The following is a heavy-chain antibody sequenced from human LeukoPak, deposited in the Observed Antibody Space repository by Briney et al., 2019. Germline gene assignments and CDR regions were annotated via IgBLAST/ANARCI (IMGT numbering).Heavy chain of an antibody. J-gene: IGHJ4*02. CDR3: AKDRNTMVRGGPYYFDY. CDR1: GFTFSSYG. D-gene: IGHD3-10*01. CDR2: IRYDGSNK. V-gene: IGHV3-30*02. Sequence: PGGSLRLSCAASGFTFSSYGMHWVRQAPGKGLEWVAFIRYDGSNKYYADSVKGRFTISRDNSKNTLYLQMNSLRAEDTAVYYCAKDRNTMVRGGPYYFDYWGQGTLVTVSS.